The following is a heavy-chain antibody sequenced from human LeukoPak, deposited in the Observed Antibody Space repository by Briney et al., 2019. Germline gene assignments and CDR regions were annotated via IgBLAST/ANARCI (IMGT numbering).Heavy chain of an antibody. CDR3: ARLLNYYDSSGYYQDGYFDY. CDR2: INPSGGST. D-gene: IGHD3-22*01. J-gene: IGHJ4*02. CDR1: GYTFTSYY. V-gene: IGHV1-46*01. Sequence: ASVKVSCKASGYTFTSYYMHWVRQAPGQGLEGMGIINPSGGSTSYAQKFQGRVTMTRDTSTSTVYMELSSLRSEDTAVYYCARLLNYYDSSGYYQDGYFDYWGQGTLVTVSS.